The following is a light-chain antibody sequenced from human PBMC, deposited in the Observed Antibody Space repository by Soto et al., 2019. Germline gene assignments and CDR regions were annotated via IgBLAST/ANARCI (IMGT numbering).Light chain of an antibody. CDR1: QAVNTR. V-gene: IGKV3D-11*01. Sequence: VDRVTLSCRASQAVNTRLAWYQHKPGQAPRLLIYDASNRATGIPARFSGSGSGTDFTLTISSLEPEDFAVYYCQQRSNWPITFGQGTRLEIK. CDR2: DAS. J-gene: IGKJ5*01. CDR3: QQRSNWPIT.